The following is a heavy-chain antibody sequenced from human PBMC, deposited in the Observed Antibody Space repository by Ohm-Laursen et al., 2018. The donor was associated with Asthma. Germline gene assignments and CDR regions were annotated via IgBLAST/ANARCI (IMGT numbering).Heavy chain of an antibody. CDR1: GASISGGAYY. J-gene: IGHJ4*02. Sequence: PSQTLSLTCTVSGASISGGAYYRSWIRQHPGKGLEWIGYIYYSGSTYYNPSLKSRVSISVDTSKNQFSLKLNSVTAADTAVYYCAREGSERGYDYPSSPFRFDYWGQGTLVTVSS. CDR2: IYYSGST. CDR3: AREGSERGYDYPSSPFRFDY. D-gene: IGHD5-12*01. V-gene: IGHV4-31*03.